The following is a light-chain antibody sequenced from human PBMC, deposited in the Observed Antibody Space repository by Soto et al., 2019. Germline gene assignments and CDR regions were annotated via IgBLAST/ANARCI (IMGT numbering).Light chain of an antibody. J-gene: IGLJ2*01. CDR3: SAYAGSNSLI. V-gene: IGLV2-8*01. CDR1: SSDVGGYKF. CDR2: DVT. Sequence: QSVLTQPPSASGSPGQSVTISCTGTSSDVGGYKFVSWYQRLPGKAPKLIIYDVTRRPAGVPDRFSGSKSGNTASLTVSGLHAEDEGDYYCSAYAGSNSLIFGGGTKVTVL.